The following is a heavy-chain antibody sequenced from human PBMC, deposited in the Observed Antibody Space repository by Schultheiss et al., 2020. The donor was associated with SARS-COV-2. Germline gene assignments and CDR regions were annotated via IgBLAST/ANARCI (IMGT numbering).Heavy chain of an antibody. Sequence: SETLSLTCAVYGGSFSGYYWSWIRQPPGKGLEWIVEINHSGSTNYNPSLKSRVTISVDTSKNQFSLKLSSVTAADTAVYYCARVETPRFLEWLLPHYYYGMDVWGQGTTVTVSS. CDR2: INHSGST. D-gene: IGHD3-3*01. CDR3: ARVETPRFLEWLLPHYYYGMDV. CDR1: GGSFSGYY. J-gene: IGHJ6*02. V-gene: IGHV4-34*01.